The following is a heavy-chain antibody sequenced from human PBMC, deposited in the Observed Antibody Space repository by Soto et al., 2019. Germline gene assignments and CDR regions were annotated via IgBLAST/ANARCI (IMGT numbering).Heavy chain of an antibody. CDR2: INPSGGST. D-gene: IGHD3-10*02. CDR3: ARASVFGELLLPSDY. J-gene: IGHJ4*02. CDR1: GYTFTSYY. V-gene: IGHV1-46*01. Sequence: QVQLVQSGAEVKKPGASVKVSCKASGYTFTSYYMHWVRQAPGQGLEWMGIINPSGGSTSYAQKFPGRVTMTRYTSTSTVHMELSSLRSEDTAVYYCARASVFGELLLPSDYWGQGTLVTVSS.